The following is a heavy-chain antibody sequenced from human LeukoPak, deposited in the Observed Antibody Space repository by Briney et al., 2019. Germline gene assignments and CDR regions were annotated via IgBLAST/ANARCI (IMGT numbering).Heavy chain of an antibody. Sequence: PGGSLRLSCAASGFTFSSYGMHWVRQAPGKGLEWVAVISYDGNNSYYADSVKGRFTISRDNSKNTLYLQMNSLRAEDTAVYYCAKGDCSSTSCPPDYYYYYYMDVWGKGTTVTVSS. D-gene: IGHD2-2*01. J-gene: IGHJ6*03. CDR3: AKGDCSSTSCPPDYYYYYYMDV. CDR2: ISYDGNNS. V-gene: IGHV3-30*18. CDR1: GFTFSSYG.